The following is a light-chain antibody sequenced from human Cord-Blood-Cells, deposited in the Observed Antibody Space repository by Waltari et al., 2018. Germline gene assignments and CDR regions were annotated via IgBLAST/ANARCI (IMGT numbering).Light chain of an antibody. Sequence: DIQMTQSPSSLSASVGDRVTITCRASQSISSYLNWYQQKPGKAPKLLIYAASSLQSGVPSRFSGSGSGTDCTFTISSLQPEDFATYYCQQSYSTPRTFGQGTKVEIK. CDR2: AAS. V-gene: IGKV1-39*01. J-gene: IGKJ1*01. CDR1: QSISSY. CDR3: QQSYSTPRT.